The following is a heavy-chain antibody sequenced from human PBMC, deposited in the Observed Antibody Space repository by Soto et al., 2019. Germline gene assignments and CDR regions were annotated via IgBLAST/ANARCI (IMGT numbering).Heavy chain of an antibody. J-gene: IGHJ5*02. CDR1: GGSISSYY. Sequence: PSETLSLTCTVSGGSISSYYWSWIRQPPGKGLEWIGYIYYSGSTNYNPSLKSRVTISVDTSKNQFSLKLSSVTAADTAVYYCARQSIAARSWFDPXGQGTMVTVS. D-gene: IGHD6-6*01. CDR3: ARQSIAARSWFDP. CDR2: IYYSGST. V-gene: IGHV4-59*01.